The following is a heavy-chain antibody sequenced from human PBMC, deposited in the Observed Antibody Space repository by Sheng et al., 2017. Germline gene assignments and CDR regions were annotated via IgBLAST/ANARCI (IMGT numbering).Heavy chain of an antibody. CDR2: IAGGGFNT. CDR1: GFTVSGNH. D-gene: IGHD3-22*01. J-gene: IGHJ4*02. CDR3: AKSSILVAITPDD. V-gene: IGHV3-53*01. Sequence: EVQLVESGGGLIQPGGSLRLSCAASGFTVSGNHMSWVRQAPGKGLEWVSVIAGGGFNTYYYADSVKGRFTISRDNSKNTLYLQMNSLRAEDTAIYYCAKSSILVAITPDDWGQGTLVTVSS.